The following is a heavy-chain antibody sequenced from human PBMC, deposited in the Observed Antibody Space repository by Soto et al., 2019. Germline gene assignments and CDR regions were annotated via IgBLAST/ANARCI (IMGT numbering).Heavy chain of an antibody. CDR3: ARGNDWKSSTFDI. D-gene: IGHD2-21*01. Sequence: SETLSLTCTVAGGSLTDHYWNWFRQSPGKGLHWIGYVYYSGGTNYNPSLKSRVTMSVDTSRNQFSLNLRSVTAADTAVYYCARGNDWKSSTFDIWGQGTMVTVSS. J-gene: IGHJ3*02. V-gene: IGHV4-59*11. CDR2: VYYSGGT. CDR1: GGSLTDHY.